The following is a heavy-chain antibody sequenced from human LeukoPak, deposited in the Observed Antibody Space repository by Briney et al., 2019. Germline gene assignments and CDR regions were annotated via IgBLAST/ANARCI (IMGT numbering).Heavy chain of an antibody. D-gene: IGHD2-2*02. CDR1: GGSISSGDYY. CDR2: ICYSGST. CDR3: ARLLGYCSSTSCYNFDP. J-gene: IGHJ5*02. Sequence: PSETLSLTCTVSGGSISSGDYYWSWIRQPQGKGLEWIGYICYSGSTYYNPSLKSRVTISVDTSKNQFSLKLSSVTAADTAVYYCARLLGYCSSTSCYNFDPWGQGTLVTVSS. V-gene: IGHV4-30-4*08.